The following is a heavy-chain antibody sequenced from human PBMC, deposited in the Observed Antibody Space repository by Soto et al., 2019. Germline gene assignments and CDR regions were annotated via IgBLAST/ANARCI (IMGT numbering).Heavy chain of an antibody. Sequence: ASVKVSCKASGYTFTSYGISWVRQAPRQGLEWMGWISAYNGNTNYAQKLQGRVTMTTDTSTSTAYMELRSLRSDDTAVYYCARDQRITMIVVVTDAFDIWGQGTMVTVSS. CDR1: GYTFTSYG. CDR2: ISAYNGNT. D-gene: IGHD3-22*01. CDR3: ARDQRITMIVVVTDAFDI. V-gene: IGHV1-18*01. J-gene: IGHJ3*02.